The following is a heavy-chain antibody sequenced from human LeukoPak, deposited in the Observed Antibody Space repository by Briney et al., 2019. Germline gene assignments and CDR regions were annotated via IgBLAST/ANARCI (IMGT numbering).Heavy chain of an antibody. CDR3: AREHSSSYYYMDV. D-gene: IGHD6-13*01. CDR2: IYYSGST. Sequence: PSETLSLTCTVSGGSISSYYWSWIRQPPGKGLEWIGYIYYSGSTNYNPSLKSRVTVSVDRSKNQFSLKLSSVTAADTAVYYCAREHSSSYYYMDVWGKGTTVTVSS. J-gene: IGHJ6*03. CDR1: GGSISSYY. V-gene: IGHV4-59*12.